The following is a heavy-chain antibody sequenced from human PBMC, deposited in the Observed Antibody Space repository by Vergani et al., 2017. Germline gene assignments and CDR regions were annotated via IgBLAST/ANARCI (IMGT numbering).Heavy chain of an antibody. D-gene: IGHD2-8*02. V-gene: IGHV3-21*01. Sequence: EVQLVESGGGLVKPGGSLRLSCAASGFTFSRYSMNWVRQAPGKGLEWVSSISSSSSYIYYADSVKGRFTISRDNAKNSLYLQMNSLRAEDTAVYYCARDTHAVVYAISYWGQGTLVTVSS. CDR2: ISSSSSYI. CDR1: GFTFSRYS. J-gene: IGHJ4*02. CDR3: ARDTHAVVYAISY.